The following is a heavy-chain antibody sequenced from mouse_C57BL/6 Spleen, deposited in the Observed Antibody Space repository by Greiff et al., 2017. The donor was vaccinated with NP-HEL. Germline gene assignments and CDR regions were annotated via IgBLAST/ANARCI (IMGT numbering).Heavy chain of an antibody. CDR1: GYTFTSYW. CDR3: ARGGTYYDYDAWFAY. V-gene: IGHV1-64*01. D-gene: IGHD2-4*01. Sequence: VQLQQPGAELVKPGASVKLSCKASGYTFTSYWMHWVKQRPGQGLEWIGMIHPNSGSTNYNEKFKSKATLTVDKSSSTAYMQLSSLTSEDSAVYYCARGGTYYDYDAWFAYWGQGTLVTVSA. CDR2: IHPNSGST. J-gene: IGHJ3*01.